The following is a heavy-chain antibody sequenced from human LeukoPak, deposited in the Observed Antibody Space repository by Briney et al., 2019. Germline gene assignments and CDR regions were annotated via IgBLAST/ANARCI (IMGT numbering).Heavy chain of an antibody. CDR1: GFTFSSYA. D-gene: IGHD3-22*01. V-gene: IGHV3-23*01. CDR3: AKIDPHYYDSNGRRGPIDY. J-gene: IGHJ4*02. CDR2: ITSSGGST. Sequence: GGSLRLSCAAYGFTFSSYAMTWVRPAPGKGLEWVSTITSSGGSTYYADSVKGRFTISRDNSKNTLYLQMNSLRAEDTAVYYCAKIDPHYYDSNGRRGPIDYWGQGTLVTVSS.